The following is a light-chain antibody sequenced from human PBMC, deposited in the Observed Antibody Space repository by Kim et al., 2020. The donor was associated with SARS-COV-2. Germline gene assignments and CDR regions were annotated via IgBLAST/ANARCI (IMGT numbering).Light chain of an antibody. CDR2: SSD. V-gene: IGLV1-44*01. CDR1: NSNIGNNP. CDR3: STWDDSLIRGV. Sequence: GQRVFISCSGSNSNIGNNPVSSYKQLPGTAPELLIYSSDQRPSGVPDRFSGSKSGTSASLAISGLQSEDEADYFCSTWDDSLIRGVFGTGTKVTVL. J-gene: IGLJ1*01.